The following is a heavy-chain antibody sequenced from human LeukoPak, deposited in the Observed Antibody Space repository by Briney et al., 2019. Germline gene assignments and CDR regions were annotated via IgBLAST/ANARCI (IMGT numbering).Heavy chain of an antibody. J-gene: IGHJ1*01. CDR3: AGSPKYSSSWFEYFQH. V-gene: IGHV3-30*01. Sequence: GGSLRVSCAASGFTFSSYAMHWVRQARGKGLEWVAAISHDGSNKYHADSVKGRFTISRDNSKNTVYLQMNSLRAEDTAVYFCAGSPKYSSSWFEYFQHWGQGTLVTVSS. D-gene: IGHD6-13*01. CDR2: ISHDGSNK. CDR1: GFTFSSYA.